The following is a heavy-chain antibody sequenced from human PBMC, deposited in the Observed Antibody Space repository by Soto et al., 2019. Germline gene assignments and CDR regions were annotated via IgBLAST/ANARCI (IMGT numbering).Heavy chain of an antibody. J-gene: IGHJ4*02. CDR3: AREVQVHTPAFVY. CDR1: GGTFNSYA. V-gene: IGHV1-69*19. Sequence: QVQLVQSGAEMQKPGSSVKVSCQSSGGTFNSYAMNWVRQAPGQGPEWMGDISPMIGAANYAPKFQGRVTITADESTGTSYMQLSSLTSEDTALYFCAREVQVHTPAFVYWGQGTLVTVSS. D-gene: IGHD3-10*01. CDR2: ISPMIGAA.